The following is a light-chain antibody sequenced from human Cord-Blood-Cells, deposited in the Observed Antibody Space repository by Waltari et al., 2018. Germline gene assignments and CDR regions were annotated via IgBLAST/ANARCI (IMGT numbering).Light chain of an antibody. CDR2: DAS. J-gene: IGKJ1*01. CDR3: QQYNSYSQA. Sequence: DIQMTQSPSTLSASVGDRVTITCRASQSISSWLAWYQQKSGKAPKLLIYDASSLESGLPSRFSGSGSGTEFTLTISSLQPDDFATYYCQQYNSYSQAFGQGTKVEIK. CDR1: QSISSW. V-gene: IGKV1-5*01.